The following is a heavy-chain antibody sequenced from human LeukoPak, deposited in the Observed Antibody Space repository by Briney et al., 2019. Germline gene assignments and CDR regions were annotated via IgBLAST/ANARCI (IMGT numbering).Heavy chain of an antibody. J-gene: IGHJ4*02. Sequence: ASVTVSCKASGYTFTGYYIHWVRPAPGQGLEWMGWINPNSAGTNYAQKFQGRVTMTRDTSINTAYMELSRLGSDDTAVYYCARVQTGSTFYLFVYWGQGTLVTVSS. V-gene: IGHV1-2*02. CDR3: ARVQTGSTFYLFVY. D-gene: IGHD1-7*01. CDR1: GYTFTGYY. CDR2: INPNSAGT.